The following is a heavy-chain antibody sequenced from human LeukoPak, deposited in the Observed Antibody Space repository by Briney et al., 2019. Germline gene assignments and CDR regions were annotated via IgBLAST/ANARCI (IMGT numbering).Heavy chain of an antibody. D-gene: IGHD2-21*01. V-gene: IGHV3-21*01. CDR3: ARDYSRAFQH. CDR1: GGSFSGYY. J-gene: IGHJ1*01. Sequence: PSETLSLTCAVYGGSFSGYYRSWIRQPPGKGLEWVSSISSSSSCIYYADSVKGRFTISRDNAKNSLYLQMNSLRAEDTAVYYCARDYSRAFQHWGQGTLVTVSS. CDR2: ISSSSSCI.